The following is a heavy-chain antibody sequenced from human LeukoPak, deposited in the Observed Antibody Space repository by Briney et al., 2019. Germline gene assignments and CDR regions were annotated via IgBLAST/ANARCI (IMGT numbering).Heavy chain of an antibody. CDR2: IYSGGST. V-gene: IGHV3-66*01. Sequence: GGSLRLSCAASGFTFSNYAMSWVRQAPGKGLEWVSVIYSGGSTYYADSVKGRFTISRDNSKNTLYLQMNSLRAEDTAVYYCARDRDGYNFGGDYFDYWGQGTLVTVSS. J-gene: IGHJ4*02. D-gene: IGHD5-24*01. CDR3: ARDRDGYNFGGDYFDY. CDR1: GFTFSNYA.